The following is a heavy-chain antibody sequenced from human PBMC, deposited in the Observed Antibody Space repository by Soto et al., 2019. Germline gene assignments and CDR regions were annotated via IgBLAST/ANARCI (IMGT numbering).Heavy chain of an antibody. Sequence: ASVKVSCKVSGYTLTELSMHWVRQAPGKGLEWMGGFDPEDGETIYAQKFQGRVTMTEDTSTDTAYMELSSLRSEDTAVYYCATGSLGYCSGGSCYYRIYFDYWGQGTLVTVSS. CDR2: FDPEDGET. V-gene: IGHV1-24*01. D-gene: IGHD2-15*01. J-gene: IGHJ4*02. CDR1: GYTLTELS. CDR3: ATGSLGYCSGGSCYYRIYFDY.